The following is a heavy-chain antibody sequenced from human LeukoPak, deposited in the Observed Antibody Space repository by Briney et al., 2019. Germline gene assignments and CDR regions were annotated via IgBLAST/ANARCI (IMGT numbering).Heavy chain of an antibody. CDR3: AREGKVDYDGNSLYYYALDV. Sequence: PGGSLRLSCAASGFTFSSVSMNWVRQVPGKGLEWVSSIGSTSPYKYYADSVKGRFTISRDDATNSVFLQMSSLRVDDTAVYLCAREGKVDYDGNSLYYYALDVWGKGTTVTLSS. V-gene: IGHV3-21*06. CDR2: IGSTSPYK. CDR1: GFTFSSVS. J-gene: IGHJ6*04. D-gene: IGHD4-23*01.